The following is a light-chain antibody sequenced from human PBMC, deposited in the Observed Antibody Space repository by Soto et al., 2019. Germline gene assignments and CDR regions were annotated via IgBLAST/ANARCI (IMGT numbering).Light chain of an antibody. CDR2: GAS. V-gene: IGKV3D-15*01. CDR1: QSLSINS. J-gene: IGKJ5*01. CDR3: KQHNQWPIT. Sequence: EIVLTQSPGTLSLSPGDRATLSCRASQSLSINSLAWYQQKPGQSPRLLVYGASTRDTGIPDRFRGSGSGTDFTLTISSLQSEDFAVYDCKQHNQWPITFGQGTRLEIK.